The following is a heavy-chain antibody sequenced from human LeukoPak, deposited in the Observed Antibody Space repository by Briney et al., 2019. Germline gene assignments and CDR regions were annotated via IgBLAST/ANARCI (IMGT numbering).Heavy chain of an antibody. Sequence: GGSLRLSCAASGFTFNNFWMHWVRQAPGKGLVWVALIYGDGSFTRYADSVKGRFTISRDNAKNTVYLQMNSLRAEDTAVYYCAKGTGTAHYYYYGMDVWGQGTTVTVSS. J-gene: IGHJ6*02. CDR2: IYGDGSFT. V-gene: IGHV3-74*01. CDR1: GFTFNNFW. CDR3: AKGTGTAHYYYYGMDV. D-gene: IGHD1-1*01.